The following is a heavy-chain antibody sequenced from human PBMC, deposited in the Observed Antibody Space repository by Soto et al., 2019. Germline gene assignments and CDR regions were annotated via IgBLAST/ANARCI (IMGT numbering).Heavy chain of an antibody. D-gene: IGHD5-12*01. Sequence: PSETLSLTCTVSGGSISSYYWGWIRQPPGKGLEWIGNIYYSGSTSYNPSIKSRVTISVDTSKNQFSLKLSSVTAADTAVYYCVGYSGYDLHFDYWGQGTLVTVSS. CDR3: VGYSGYDLHFDY. CDR2: IYYSGST. J-gene: IGHJ4*02. V-gene: IGHV4-59*06. CDR1: GGSISSYY.